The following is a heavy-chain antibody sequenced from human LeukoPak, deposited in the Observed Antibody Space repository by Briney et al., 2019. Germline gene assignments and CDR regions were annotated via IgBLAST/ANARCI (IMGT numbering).Heavy chain of an antibody. CDR2: IYYSGSA. CDR3: ARHRSGYDQNFDY. J-gene: IGHJ4*02. CDR1: GDSISSSSDY. D-gene: IGHD5-12*01. V-gene: IGHV4-39*01. Sequence: SETLSLTCTVSGDSISSSSDYWGWIRQPPGKGLEWIGSIYYSGSAYYNPSLKSRVTISVDTSKNQFSLKLSSVTAADTAVYYCARHRSGYDQNFDYWGQGTLVTVSS.